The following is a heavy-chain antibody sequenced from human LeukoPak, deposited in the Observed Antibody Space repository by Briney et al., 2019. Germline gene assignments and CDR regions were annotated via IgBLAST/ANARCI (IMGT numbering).Heavy chain of an antibody. V-gene: IGHV3-21*01. CDR2: ISSSSSYI. CDR1: GFTFSSYS. CDR3: ATARAQSPLYGMDV. J-gene: IGHJ6*02. Sequence: GGSLRLSCAASGFTFSSYSMNWVRQAPGKGLEWVSSISSSSSYIYYADSVKGRFTISRDNAKNSLYLQMNSLRAEDTAVYYCATARAQSPLYGMDVWGQGTTVTVSS.